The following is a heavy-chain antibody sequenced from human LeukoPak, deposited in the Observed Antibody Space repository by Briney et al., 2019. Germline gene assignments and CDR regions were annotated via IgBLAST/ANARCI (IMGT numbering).Heavy chain of an antibody. CDR1: GYTFTSYG. D-gene: IGHD3-22*01. CDR3: AREHHPNEYYYDSSGYGY. Sequence: GASVKVSCKASGYTFTSYGISWVRQAPGQGLEWMGWISAYNGNTNYAQKLQGRVTMTTDTSTSTAYMELRSLRSEDTAVYYCAREHHPNEYYYDSSGYGYWGQGTLVTVSS. J-gene: IGHJ4*02. V-gene: IGHV1-18*01. CDR2: ISAYNGNT.